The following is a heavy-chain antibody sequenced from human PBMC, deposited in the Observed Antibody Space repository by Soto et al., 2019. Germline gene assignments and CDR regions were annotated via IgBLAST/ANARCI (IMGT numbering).Heavy chain of an antibody. J-gene: IGHJ4*02. CDR1: GVSISSANYY. V-gene: IGHV4-31*03. Sequence: SETLSLTCTVSGVSISSANYYWSWIRQHPGKGLEWIGYIYYSGSTYYNPSLKSRVTISVDTSKNSLYLLMNSLRVEDTAVYYCAIPVVTSTFPWPTDYWGQGALVTVSS. CDR2: IYYSGST. CDR3: AIPVVTSTFPWPTDY. D-gene: IGHD2-2*01.